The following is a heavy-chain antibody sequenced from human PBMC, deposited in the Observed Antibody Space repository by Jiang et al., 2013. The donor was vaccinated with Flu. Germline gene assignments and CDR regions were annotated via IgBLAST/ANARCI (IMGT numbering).Heavy chain of an antibody. CDR2: INAGNGNT. V-gene: IGHV1-3*01. J-gene: IGHJ3*02. Sequence: SGAEVKKPGASVKVSCKASGYTFTSYAMHWVRQAPGQRLEWMGWINAGNGNTKYSQKFQGRVTITRDTSASTAYMELSSLRSEDTAVYYCATITMTDGDAFDIWGQGTMVTVSS. CDR3: ATITMTDGDAFDI. CDR1: GYTFTSYA. D-gene: IGHD3-22*01.